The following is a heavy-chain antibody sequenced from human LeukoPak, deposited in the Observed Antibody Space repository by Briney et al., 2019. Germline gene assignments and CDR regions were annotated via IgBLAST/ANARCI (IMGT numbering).Heavy chain of an antibody. D-gene: IGHD3-22*01. CDR2: IWYDGSNK. Sequence: GGSLRLSCAASGFTFTSYGMNWVRQAPGKGLEWVAVIWYDGSNKYYADSVKGRFTISRDNSKNTLYLQMNSLRAEDTAVYYCARDFGIDYYDSSGYYYWGQGTLVTVSS. V-gene: IGHV3-33*01. CDR3: ARDFGIDYYDSSGYYY. CDR1: GFTFTSYG. J-gene: IGHJ4*02.